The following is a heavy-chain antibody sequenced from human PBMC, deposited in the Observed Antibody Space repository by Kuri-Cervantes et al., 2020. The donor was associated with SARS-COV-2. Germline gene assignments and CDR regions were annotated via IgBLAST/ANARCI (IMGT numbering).Heavy chain of an antibody. D-gene: IGHD3-22*01. Sequence: GSLRLSCTVSGGPISSYYWSWIRQPAGKGLEWIGRIYTSGSTNYNPSLKSRVTISVDTSKNQFSLKLSSVTAADTAVYYCARGSSGYLSPHWFDPWGQGTLVTVSS. CDR1: GGPISSYY. CDR3: ARGSSGYLSPHWFDP. CDR2: IYTSGST. V-gene: IGHV4-4*07. J-gene: IGHJ5*02.